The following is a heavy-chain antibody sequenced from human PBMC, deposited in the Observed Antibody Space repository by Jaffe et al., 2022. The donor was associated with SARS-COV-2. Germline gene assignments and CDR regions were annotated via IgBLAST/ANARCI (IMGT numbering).Heavy chain of an antibody. Sequence: QVQLVQSGAEVKKPGASVKVSCKASGYTFTSYYMHWVRQAPGQGLEWMGIINPSGGSTSYAQKLQGRVTMTRDTSTSTVYMELSSLRSEDTAVYYCARWDTAMGRGYAFDIWGQGTMVTVSS. D-gene: IGHD5-18*01. CDR1: GYTFTSYY. CDR3: ARWDTAMGRGYAFDI. V-gene: IGHV1-46*04. CDR2: INPSGGST. J-gene: IGHJ3*02.